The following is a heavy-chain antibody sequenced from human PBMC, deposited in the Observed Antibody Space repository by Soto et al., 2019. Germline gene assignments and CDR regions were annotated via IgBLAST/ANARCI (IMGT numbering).Heavy chain of an antibody. Sequence: GGSLRLSCAASGFTFSSYSMNWVRQAPGKGLEWVSSISSSSSYIYYADSVKGRFTISRDNAKNSLYLQMNSLRAEDTAVYYCARSQFRGAFDIWGQGTMVTVSS. CDR2: ISSSSSYI. V-gene: IGHV3-21*01. CDR3: ARSQFRGAFDI. J-gene: IGHJ3*02. CDR1: GFTFSSYS.